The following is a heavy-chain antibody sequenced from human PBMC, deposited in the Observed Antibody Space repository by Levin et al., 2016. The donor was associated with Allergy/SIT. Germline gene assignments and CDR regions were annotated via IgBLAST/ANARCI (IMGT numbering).Heavy chain of an antibody. Sequence: WIRQPPGKGLEWIGYIYYSGSTYYNPSLKSRVTISVDTSKNQFSLKLSSVTAADTAVYYCARLYDSSGYYYVENGMDVWGQGTTVTVSS. CDR2: IYYSGST. D-gene: IGHD3-22*01. CDR3: ARLYDSSGYYYVENGMDV. V-gene: IGHV4-30-4*01. J-gene: IGHJ6*02.